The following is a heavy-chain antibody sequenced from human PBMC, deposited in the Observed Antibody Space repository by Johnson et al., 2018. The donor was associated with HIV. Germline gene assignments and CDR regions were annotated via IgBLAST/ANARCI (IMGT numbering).Heavy chain of an antibody. V-gene: IGHV3-13*01. J-gene: IGHJ3*02. D-gene: IGHD3-3*01. Sequence: VQLVESGGGLVQPGGSLRLSCAASGFTFSSYAMHWVRQAPGKGLEWVAVIGTAGDTYYPGSVKGRFTISRENAKNSLYLQMNSLRAGDTAVYYCARGISQPYYNFWSGYHYPDAFDIWGQGTMVTVSS. CDR2: IGTAGDT. CDR1: GFTFSSYA. CDR3: ARGISQPYYNFWSGYHYPDAFDI.